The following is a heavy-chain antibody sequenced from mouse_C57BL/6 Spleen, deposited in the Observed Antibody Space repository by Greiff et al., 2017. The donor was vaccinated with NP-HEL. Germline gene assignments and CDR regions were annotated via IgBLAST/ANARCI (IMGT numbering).Heavy chain of an antibody. CDR3: ARPCITTVVAPMDY. CDR1: GFTFSRYT. D-gene: IGHD1-1*01. J-gene: IGHJ4*01. CDR2: ISGGGGNT. V-gene: IGHV5-9*01. Sequence: EVMLVESGGGLVKPGGSLKLSCAASGFTFSRYTMSWVRQTPEKRLEWVATISGGGGNTYYPDSVKGRFTISRDNSKNTLYLQMSSLRSEDTALYYCARPCITTVVAPMDYWGQGTSVTVSS.